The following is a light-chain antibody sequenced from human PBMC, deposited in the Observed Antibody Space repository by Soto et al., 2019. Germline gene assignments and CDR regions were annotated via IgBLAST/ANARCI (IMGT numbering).Light chain of an antibody. J-gene: IGLJ2*01. V-gene: IGLV1-40*01. CDR2: DNS. Sequence: QSVLTQPPSVSGAPGQRVTISCTGSSANIGAGYDVHWYQQLPGTAPKLLNYDNSNRPSGVPDRFSGSKSGTSASLAIPGLQAEDAADYYCQSYDSSLSGLHVVFGGGTKLTVL. CDR3: QSYDSSLSGLHVV. CDR1: SANIGAGYD.